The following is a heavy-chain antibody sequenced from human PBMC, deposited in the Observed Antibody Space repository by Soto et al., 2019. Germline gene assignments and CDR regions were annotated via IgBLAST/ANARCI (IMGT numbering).Heavy chain of an antibody. CDR3: AADPTIYSITIFGVAPGYYGMDV. CDR1: GFTFTSSA. J-gene: IGHJ6*02. D-gene: IGHD3-3*01. Sequence: SVKVSCKASGFTFTSSAVQWVRQARGQRLEWIGWIVVGSGNTNYAQKFQERVTITRDMSTSTAYMELSSLRSEDTAVYYCAADPTIYSITIFGVAPGYYGMDVWGQGTTVTSP. CDR2: IVVGSGNT. V-gene: IGHV1-58*01.